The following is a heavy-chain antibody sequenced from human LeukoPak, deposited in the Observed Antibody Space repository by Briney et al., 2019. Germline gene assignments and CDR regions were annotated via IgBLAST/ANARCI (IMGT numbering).Heavy chain of an antibody. D-gene: IGHD3-10*01. Sequence: SETLSLTCTVTGGSISSYYWSWIRQPPGEGLEWIGYIYYSGSTNYNPSLKSRVTISVDTSKNQFSLKLSSVTAADTAVYYCARRLVVRGVIISDWFDPWGQGTLVTVSS. CDR1: GGSISSYY. J-gene: IGHJ5*02. CDR3: ARRLVVRGVIISDWFDP. CDR2: IYYSGST. V-gene: IGHV4-59*01.